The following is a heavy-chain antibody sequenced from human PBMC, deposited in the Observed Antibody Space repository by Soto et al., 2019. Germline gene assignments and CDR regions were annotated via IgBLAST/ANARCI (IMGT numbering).Heavy chain of an antibody. D-gene: IGHD3-10*01. CDR3: APLSVSLSCPYGIHV. V-gene: IGHV4-39*01. CDR2: MLYSGLT. J-gene: IGHJ6*02. CDR1: GYSVSSSDYY. Sequence: SETLSLTCSVSGYSVSSSDYYWAWIRQPPGKGLEWIGSMLYSGLTYYNPSLKSRVTLSVDTSQNQFSVRLNSVTASDTAVYYRAPLSVSLSCPYGIHVWGQGTTVTVSS.